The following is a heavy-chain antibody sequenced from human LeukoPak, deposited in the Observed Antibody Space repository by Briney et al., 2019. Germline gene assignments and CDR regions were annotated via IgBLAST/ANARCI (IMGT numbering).Heavy chain of an antibody. D-gene: IGHD6-19*01. Sequence: TTSETLSLTCAVSGGSISSSNWWSWVRQPPGKGLEWIGEIYHSGSTNYNPSLKSRVTISVDKSKNQFSLKLSSVTAADTAVYYCARGKAVADYHYYGMDVWGQGTTVTVSS. V-gene: IGHV4-4*02. CDR2: IYHSGST. J-gene: IGHJ6*02. CDR1: GGSISSSNW. CDR3: ARGKAVADYHYYGMDV.